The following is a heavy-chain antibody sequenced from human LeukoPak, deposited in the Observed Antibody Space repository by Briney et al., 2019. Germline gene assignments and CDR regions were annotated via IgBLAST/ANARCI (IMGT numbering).Heavy chain of an antibody. D-gene: IGHD3-10*01. CDR3: AGEDLNVGSNFDY. CDR2: TYYRSKWYN. CDR1: GDTVSSNSAA. J-gene: IGHJ4*02. V-gene: IGHV6-1*01. Sequence: SQTLSLTCAISGDTVSSNSAAWNWIRQSPSRGLEWLGRTYYRSKWYNDYAVSVKSRITINPDTSKNQFSLQLYSVTPDDTAVYYCAGEDLNVGSNFDYWGQGTLVTVSS.